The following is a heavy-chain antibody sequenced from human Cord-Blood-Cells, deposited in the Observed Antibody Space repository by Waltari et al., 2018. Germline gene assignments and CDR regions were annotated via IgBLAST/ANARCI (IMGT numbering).Heavy chain of an antibody. V-gene: IGHV4-34*01. CDR2: INHSGST. J-gene: IGHJ4*02. CDR1: GRSFSGYY. D-gene: IGHD2-21*01. CDR3: ARRGVKDLDY. Sequence: QVQLQQWGAGLLKPSETLSLTCAVYGRSFSGYYWSWIRQPPGKGLEWIGEINHSGSTNCNPSLKGRVTISVDTSKNQFSLKLSSVTAADTAVYYCARRGVKDLDYWGQGTLVTVSS.